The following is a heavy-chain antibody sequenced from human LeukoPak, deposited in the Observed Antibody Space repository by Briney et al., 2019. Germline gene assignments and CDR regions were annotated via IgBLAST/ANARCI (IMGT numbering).Heavy chain of an antibody. J-gene: IGHJ3*02. CDR2: INPNSGGT. D-gene: IGHD3-22*01. CDR1: GYTFTGYY. Sequence: GASVKVSCKASGYTFTGYYMHWVRQAPGQGLEWMGWINPNSGGTNYAQKFQGRVTMTRDTSISTAYMELSRLRSDDTAVYYCARGPLGTMIVVVSAFDIWGQGTMVTVSS. CDR3: ARGPLGTMIVVVSAFDI. V-gene: IGHV1-2*02.